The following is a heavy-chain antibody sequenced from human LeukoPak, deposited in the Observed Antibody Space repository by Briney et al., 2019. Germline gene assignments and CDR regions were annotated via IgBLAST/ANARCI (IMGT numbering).Heavy chain of an antibody. D-gene: IGHD3-22*01. Sequence: GGSLRLSCTASGFIFSSYGMHWVRQAPGKGLEWVAFIRYDGSTQNYADFVKGRFTISRDNSKNTLYLQMNTLRAEDTAVYYCAKDGDSSGFDLSYWGQGTLVTVSS. J-gene: IGHJ4*02. CDR1: GFIFSSYG. V-gene: IGHV3-30*02. CDR2: IRYDGSTQ. CDR3: AKDGDSSGFDLSY.